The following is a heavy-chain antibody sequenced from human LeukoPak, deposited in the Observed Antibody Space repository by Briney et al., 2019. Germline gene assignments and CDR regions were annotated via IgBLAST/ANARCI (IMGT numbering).Heavy chain of an antibody. J-gene: IGHJ4*02. V-gene: IGHV4-39*01. Sequence: SETLSLTCTVSGGSISSGSYYWSWIRQPAGKGLEWIGSIYYSGSTYYNPSLKSRVTISVDTSKNQFSLKLSSVTAADTAVYYCARLLLPAAGYGFDYWGQGTLVTVSS. CDR1: GGSISSGSYY. D-gene: IGHD6-13*01. CDR3: ARLLLPAAGYGFDY. CDR2: IYYSGST.